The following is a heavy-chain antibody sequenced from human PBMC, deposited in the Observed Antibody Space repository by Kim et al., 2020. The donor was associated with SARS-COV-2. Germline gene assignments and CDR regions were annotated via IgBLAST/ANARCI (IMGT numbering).Heavy chain of an antibody. Sequence: SETLSLTCVVAGHSMSRRNWWGWIRQPPGEGLEWIGYIYYSGDTYYNPSIKSRVTISIDTSKNQFSLKLTSVTAEDSAVYYCARTEGPYHYYGMDVWGQGTTVTVPS. D-gene: IGHD2-21*02. V-gene: IGHV4-28*01. J-gene: IGHJ6*02. CDR1: GHSMSRRNW. CDR3: ARTEGPYHYYGMDV. CDR2: IYYSGDT.